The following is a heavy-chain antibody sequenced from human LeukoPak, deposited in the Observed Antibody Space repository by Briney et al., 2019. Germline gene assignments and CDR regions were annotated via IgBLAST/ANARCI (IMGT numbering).Heavy chain of an antibody. CDR1: GGSISSSSYY. D-gene: IGHD3-16*01. V-gene: IGHV4-39*01. CDR2: IYYSGST. Sequence: SETLSLTCTVSGGSISSSSYYWGWIRQPPGKGLEWIGSIYYSGSTYYNPSLKSRVTISVDTSKNQFSLKLSSVTAADTAVYYCARVWLTYYYGMDVWGQGTTVTVSS. CDR3: ARVWLTYYYGMDV. J-gene: IGHJ6*02.